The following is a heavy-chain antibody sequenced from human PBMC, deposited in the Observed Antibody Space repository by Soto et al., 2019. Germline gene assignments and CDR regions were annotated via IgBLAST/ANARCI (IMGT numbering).Heavy chain of an antibody. CDR1: GFTFSSYG. CDR2: IWYDGSNK. V-gene: IGHV3-33*01. J-gene: IGHJ6*03. CDR3: ARVFGDRGYHVSIYSGYVPRAFYYYYYYMDV. Sequence: PGGSLRLSCAASGFTFSSYGMHWVRQAPGKGLEWVAVIWYDGSNKYYADSVKGRFTISRDNSKNTLYLQMNSLRAEDTAVYYCARVFGDRGYHVSIYSGYVPRAFYYYYYYMDVWGKGTTVTVSS. D-gene: IGHD5-12*01.